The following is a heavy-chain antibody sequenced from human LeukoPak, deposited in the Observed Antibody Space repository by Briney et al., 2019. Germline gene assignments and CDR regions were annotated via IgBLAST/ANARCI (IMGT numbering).Heavy chain of an antibody. CDR1: GYTFTSYD. Sequence: ASVKVSCKASGYTFTSYDINWVRQATGQGLEWMGWMNPNSGNTGYAQKLQGRVTMTRNTSISTAYMELSSLRSEDTAVYYCARWAWYYDSSGYYYYYGMDVWGQGTTVTVSS. D-gene: IGHD3-22*01. J-gene: IGHJ6*02. CDR2: MNPNSGNT. V-gene: IGHV1-8*01. CDR3: ARWAWYYDSSGYYYYYGMDV.